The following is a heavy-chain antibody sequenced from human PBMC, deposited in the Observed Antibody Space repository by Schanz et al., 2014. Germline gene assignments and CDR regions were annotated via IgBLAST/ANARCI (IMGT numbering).Heavy chain of an antibody. CDR2: TRNKANSYTT. J-gene: IGHJ3*02. CDR1: GFTFSDHH. V-gene: IGHV3-72*01. D-gene: IGHD3-10*01. CDR3: AKDILHYGSDPDVFDM. Sequence: DVQVVESGGGLVQPGGSLRLSCAASGFTFSDHHMDWVRQAPGKGLEWLGRTRNKANSYTTGYAASVKGRFTISRDNSKNTLYLQMYSLRAEDTAVYYCAKDILHYGSDPDVFDMWGQGTMVSVSS.